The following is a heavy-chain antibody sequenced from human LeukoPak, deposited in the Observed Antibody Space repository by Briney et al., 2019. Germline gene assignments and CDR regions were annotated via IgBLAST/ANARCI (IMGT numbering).Heavy chain of an antibody. CDR2: IYTSGST. D-gene: IGHD3-22*01. J-gene: IGHJ4*02. Sequence: SQTLSLTCTVSGGSISSGSYYWSWIRQPAGKGLEWIGRIYTSGSTNYNPSLKSRVTISVDTSQNQFSLKLSSVTAADTAVYYCARDSSGYYYLFEYWGQGTLVTVSS. V-gene: IGHV4-61*02. CDR1: GGSISSGSYY. CDR3: ARDSSGYYYLFEY.